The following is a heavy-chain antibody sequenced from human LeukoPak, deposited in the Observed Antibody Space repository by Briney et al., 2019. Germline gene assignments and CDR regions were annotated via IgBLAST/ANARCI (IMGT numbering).Heavy chain of an antibody. V-gene: IGHV4-34*01. CDR2: INHSGST. CDR1: GGSFSGYY. D-gene: IGHD3-10*01. J-gene: IGHJ4*02. CDR3: AGAYYYGSGSYYNDF. Sequence: ASETLSLTCAVYGGSFSGYYWSWIRQPPGKGLEWIGEINHSGSTNYNPSLKSRVTISVDTSKNQFSLKLSSVTAADTAVYYCAGAYYYGSGSYYNDFWGQGTLVAVSS.